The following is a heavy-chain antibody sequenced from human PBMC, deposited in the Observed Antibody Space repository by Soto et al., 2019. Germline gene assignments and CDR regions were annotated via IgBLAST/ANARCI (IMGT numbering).Heavy chain of an antibody. J-gene: IGHJ4*02. CDR2: ISSSGTYI. CDR3: ATAIGSYWFIDF. V-gene: IGHV3-11*06. CDR1: GFVLSDYY. D-gene: IGHD1-26*01. Sequence: PGGSLRLSCAASGFVLSDYYMSWIRQAPGKGLEWVSYISSSGTYINYADSVKGRFTISRDNAKNSLSLQMHSVIPEDTAVYYCATAIGSYWFIDFWGQGTLVTVSS.